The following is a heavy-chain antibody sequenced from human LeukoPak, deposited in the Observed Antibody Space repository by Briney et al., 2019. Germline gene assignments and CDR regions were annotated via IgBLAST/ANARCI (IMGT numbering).Heavy chain of an antibody. J-gene: IGHJ6*03. CDR2: INSNGGST. CDR1: GYTFTGYY. D-gene: IGHD2-2*01. CDR3: ARDWVVVVPAALGYYYYYMDV. V-gene: IGHV1-2*02. Sequence: ASVKLSCKASGYTFTGYYMHWVRQAPGQGLEWMGWINSNGGSTNYAQKFQGRVTMTRDTSISTAYMELSRLRSDDTAVYYCARDWVVVVPAALGYYYYYMDVWGKGTTVTVSS.